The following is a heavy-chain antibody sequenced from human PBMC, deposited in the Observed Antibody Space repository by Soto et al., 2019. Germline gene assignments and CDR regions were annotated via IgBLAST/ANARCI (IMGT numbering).Heavy chain of an antibody. CDR3: VRRVIGSSRAFDI. CDR2: ISDGGDLT. J-gene: IGHJ3*02. V-gene: IGHV3-23*01. D-gene: IGHD3-10*01. CDR1: GFAFSSHP. Sequence: GGSLRLSCAASGFAFSSHPMSWVRQAPEKGLEWVAGISDGGDLTYNADSVRGRFTISRDNSRNTLYLQMNSLRAEDTAVYYCVRRVIGSSRAFDIWGQGTMVTVSS.